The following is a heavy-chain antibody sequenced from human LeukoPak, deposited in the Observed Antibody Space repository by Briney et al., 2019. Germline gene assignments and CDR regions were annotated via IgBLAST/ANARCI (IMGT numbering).Heavy chain of an antibody. V-gene: IGHV1-69*04. CDR3: AREDYGGSYFDY. Sequence: ASVKVSCKASGGTFSSYTISWVRQAPGQGLEWMGRIIPILGIENYAQKFQGRVTITADKSTSTAYMELSSLRSEDTAVYYCAREDYGGSYFDYWGQGTLVTVSS. CDR2: IIPILGIE. J-gene: IGHJ4*02. D-gene: IGHD4-23*01. CDR1: GGTFSSYT.